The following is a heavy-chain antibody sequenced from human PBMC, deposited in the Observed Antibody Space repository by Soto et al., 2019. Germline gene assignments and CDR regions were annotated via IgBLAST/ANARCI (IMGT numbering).Heavy chain of an antibody. CDR1: GFTFSSYE. CDR3: ARDFRENSITGTTVDWFDP. J-gene: IGHJ5*02. V-gene: IGHV3-48*03. D-gene: IGHD1-7*01. Sequence: GGSLRLSCAASGFTFSSYEMNWVRQAPGKGLEWVSYISSSGSTIYYADSVKGRFTISRDNAKNSLYLQMNSLRAEDTAVCYCARDFRENSITGTTVDWFDPCGQGTLVTVYS. CDR2: ISSSGSTI.